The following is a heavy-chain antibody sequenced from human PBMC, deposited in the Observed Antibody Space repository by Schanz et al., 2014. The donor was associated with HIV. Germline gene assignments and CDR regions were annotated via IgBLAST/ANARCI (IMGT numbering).Heavy chain of an antibody. CDR2: INALGTTT. J-gene: IGHJ4*02. Sequence: EVQLVESGGGLVQPGGSLRLSCAASGFTFSNDWMHWVRQAPGKGLVWVSRINALGTTTAYADSVKGRFAISRDNSNNVLFLHMPTLRAEDTATYYCTREGNYYGGSVPGHWGQGTLVTVSS. D-gene: IGHD2-21*01. CDR3: TREGNYYGGSVPGH. CDR1: GFTFSNDW. V-gene: IGHV3-74*01.